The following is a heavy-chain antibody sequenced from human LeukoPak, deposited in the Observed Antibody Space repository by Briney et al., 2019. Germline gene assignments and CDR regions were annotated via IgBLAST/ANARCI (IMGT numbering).Heavy chain of an antibody. J-gene: IGHJ4*02. Sequence: PGGSLRLSCAASGFDFSTYSIDWDRQAPGKGLEWVSYISSSSSNIYHADSVKGRFTISRDNAKNSLHLQMNSLRAEDTAVYYCARVGRSGWTVDYWGQGTLVTVSS. CDR3: ARVGRSGWTVDY. D-gene: IGHD6-19*01. CDR2: ISSSSSNI. V-gene: IGHV3-48*04. CDR1: GFDFSTYS.